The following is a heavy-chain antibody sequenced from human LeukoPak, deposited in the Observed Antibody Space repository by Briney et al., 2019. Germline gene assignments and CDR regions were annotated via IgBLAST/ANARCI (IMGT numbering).Heavy chain of an antibody. D-gene: IGHD5-24*01. CDR1: GYTFTTYT. V-gene: IGHV1-18*01. CDR2: ISAYNGDT. CDR3: ARERNYRKYYFDY. J-gene: IGHJ4*02. Sequence: GASVKVSCKASGYTFTTYTITWVRQAPGQGLELMGWISAYNGDTNYAQKLQGRVTMTTDTSTSTAYMELRSLRSDDTAVYYCARERNYRKYYFDYWGQGTLVTVSS.